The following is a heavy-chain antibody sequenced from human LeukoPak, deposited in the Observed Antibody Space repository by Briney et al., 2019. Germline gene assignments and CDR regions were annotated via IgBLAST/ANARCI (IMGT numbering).Heavy chain of an antibody. CDR1: GYTLTELS. V-gene: IGHV1-24*01. CDR3: ATATQRWFDP. Sequence: GASVKVSSKVSGYTLTELSMHWVRQAPGKGLEWMGGFDPEDGETIYAQKFQGRVTMTEDTSTDTAYMELSSLKSEDTAVYYCATATQRWFDPWGQGTLVTVSS. D-gene: IGHD2-15*01. CDR2: FDPEDGET. J-gene: IGHJ5*02.